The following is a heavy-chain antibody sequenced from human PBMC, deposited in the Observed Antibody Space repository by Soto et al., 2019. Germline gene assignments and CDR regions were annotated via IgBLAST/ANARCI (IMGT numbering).Heavy chain of an antibody. CDR2: INPNSGGT. Sequence: ASVKVSFKASGYTFTGYYMHWVRQAPGQGLEWMGWINPNSGGTNYAQKFQGWVTMTRDTSISTAYMELGRLRSDDTAVYYCARDRRDCSGGSCYPTHYYYYGMDVWGQGTTVTVSS. J-gene: IGHJ6*02. V-gene: IGHV1-2*04. D-gene: IGHD2-15*01. CDR3: ARDRRDCSGGSCYPTHYYYYGMDV. CDR1: GYTFTGYY.